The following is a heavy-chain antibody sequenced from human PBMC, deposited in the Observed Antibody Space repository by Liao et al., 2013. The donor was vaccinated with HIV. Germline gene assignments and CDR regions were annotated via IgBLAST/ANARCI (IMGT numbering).Heavy chain of an antibody. CDR1: GGSISSSSYY. CDR2: IYTSGST. V-gene: IGHV4-61*02. J-gene: IGHJ3*01. Sequence: QVQLQESGPGLVKPSQTLSLTCTVSGGSISSSSYYWNWIRQPAEGGLEWIGRIYTSGSTNYNPSLKSRVTISVDTSKNQFSLKLTSLYDRQRRPVRSYFVSTRRTRSRVRIKVDLSSPLVTPWGAQG. D-gene: IGHD4-23*01. CDR3: YFVSTRRTRSRVRIKVDLSSPLVTPW.